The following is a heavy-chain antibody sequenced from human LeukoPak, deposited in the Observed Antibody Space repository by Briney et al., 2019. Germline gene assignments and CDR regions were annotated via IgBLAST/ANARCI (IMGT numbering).Heavy chain of an antibody. CDR1: GFTFSSHE. Sequence: PGGSLRLSCTASGFTFSSHEMNWVRQAPGKGLEWVSYISSSGSTIYYADSVKGRFTISRDNAKNSLYLQMNSLRAEDTAVYYCASVFGVASGEDYFDYWGQGTLVTVSS. CDR3: ASVFGVASGEDYFDY. CDR2: ISSSGSTI. D-gene: IGHD3-3*01. J-gene: IGHJ4*02. V-gene: IGHV3-48*03.